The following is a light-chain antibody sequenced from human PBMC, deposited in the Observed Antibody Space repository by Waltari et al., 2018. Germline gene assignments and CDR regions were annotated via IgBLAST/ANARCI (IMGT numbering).Light chain of an antibody. J-gene: IGKJ2*01. CDR1: QSVSSN. CDR2: GAS. Sequence: EVVMTQSPAPLSVSPGERATLSCRASQSVSSNLAWYQQKPGQAPRLLIYGASTRATGIPARFSGSGSGTEFTLTISSLQSEDFGVYYCQQYNDWPPRYTFGQGTKLEIK. V-gene: IGKV3-15*01. CDR3: QQYNDWPPRYT.